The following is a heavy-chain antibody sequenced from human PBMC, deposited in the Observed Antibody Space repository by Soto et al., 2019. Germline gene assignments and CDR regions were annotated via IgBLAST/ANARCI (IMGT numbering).Heavy chain of an antibody. V-gene: IGHV1-69*06. CDR2: IIPIFGTA. D-gene: IGHD3-22*01. J-gene: IGHJ4*02. Sequence: GASVKVSCKASGGTFSSYAISWVRQAPGQGLEWMGGIIPIFGTANYAQKFQGRATITADKSTSTAYMELSSLRSEDTAVYYCAREMDSSGYSWYYFDYWGQGTLVTVSS. CDR1: GGTFSSYA. CDR3: AREMDSSGYSWYYFDY.